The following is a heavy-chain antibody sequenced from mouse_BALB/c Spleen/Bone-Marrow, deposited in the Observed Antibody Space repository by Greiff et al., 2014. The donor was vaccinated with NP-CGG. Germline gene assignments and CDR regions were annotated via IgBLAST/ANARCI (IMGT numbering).Heavy chain of an antibody. J-gene: IGHJ4*01. Sequence: VQLKESGPELVKPGASVKMSCKASGYTFTSYVMHWVKQKPGQGLEWIGYINPYNDGTKYNEKFKGKATLTSDKSSSTAYMELSSLTSEDSAVCYCARWRYPYAMDYWGQGTSVTVSS. D-gene: IGHD5-1-1*01. CDR2: INPYNDGT. CDR3: ARWRYPYAMDY. CDR1: GYTFTSYV. V-gene: IGHV1-14*01.